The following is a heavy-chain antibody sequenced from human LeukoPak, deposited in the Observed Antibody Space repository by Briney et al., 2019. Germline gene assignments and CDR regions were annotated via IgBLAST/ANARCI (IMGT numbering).Heavy chain of an antibody. V-gene: IGHV4-34*01. CDR3: ARSRWLRSPFDY. J-gene: IGHJ4*02. CDR2: INHSGST. Sequence: SETLSLTCAVYGGSFSGYYWSWIRQPPGKGLEWIGEINHSGSTNYNPSLKSRVTISVDTSKNQFPLKLSSVTAADTAVYYCARSRWLRSPFDYWGQGTLVTVSS. CDR1: GGSFSGYY. D-gene: IGHD5-12*01.